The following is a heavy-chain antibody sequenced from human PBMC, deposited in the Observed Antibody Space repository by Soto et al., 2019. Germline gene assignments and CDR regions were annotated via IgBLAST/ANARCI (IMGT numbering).Heavy chain of an antibody. J-gene: IGHJ3*02. D-gene: IGHD2-2*01. Sequence: QVQLVQSGAEVKKPGASVKVSCKASGYTFTSYDINWVRQATGQGLEWMGWMNPNSGNTGYAQKFQGRVTMTRNSSISKAYMELSSLRSEDTAVYYCARGQYCSSTSCYSDAFDIWGQGTMVTVSS. CDR1: GYTFTSYD. V-gene: IGHV1-8*01. CDR2: MNPNSGNT. CDR3: ARGQYCSSTSCYSDAFDI.